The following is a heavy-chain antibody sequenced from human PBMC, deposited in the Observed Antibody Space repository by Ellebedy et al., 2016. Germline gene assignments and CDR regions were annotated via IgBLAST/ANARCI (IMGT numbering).Heavy chain of an antibody. V-gene: IGHV4-34*01. J-gene: IGHJ5*02. D-gene: IGHD5-12*01. Sequence: SETLSLXXAVYGGSFSGFWWSWIRQPPGKGLEWIGKISHSGSTNYNPSLKSRVTISVDTSRKQFSLKLSSVTAADTAVYYCARDKRGRDIVATSNWFDPWGQGTLVTVSS. CDR3: ARDKRGRDIVATSNWFDP. CDR1: GGSFSGFW. CDR2: ISHSGST.